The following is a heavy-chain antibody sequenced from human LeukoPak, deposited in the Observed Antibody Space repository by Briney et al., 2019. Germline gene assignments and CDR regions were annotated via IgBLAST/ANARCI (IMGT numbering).Heavy chain of an antibody. CDR1: GGSISSSIYF. Sequence: SETLSLTCTVSGGSISSSIYFWGWIRQPPGKGLEWIGSIHYSGSTNYNPSLKSRVTMSVDTSKNQLSLKLNSVTPEDTAVYYCARDDLQLVRRPGGGTEYYYYYYMDVWGKGTTVTVSS. D-gene: IGHD6-13*01. V-gene: IGHV4-39*07. CDR3: ARDDLQLVRRPGGGTEYYYYYYMDV. CDR2: IHYSGST. J-gene: IGHJ6*03.